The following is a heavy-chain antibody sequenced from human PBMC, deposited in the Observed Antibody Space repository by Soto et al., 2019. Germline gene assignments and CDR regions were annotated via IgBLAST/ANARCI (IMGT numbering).Heavy chain of an antibody. D-gene: IGHD2-15*01. CDR1: GDSISTVDYF. V-gene: IGHV4-30-4*01. CDR2: IYKSATT. Sequence: SETLSLTCSVSGDSISTVDYFWAWIRQPPGQALEYIGYIYKSATTYYNPSFESRVAISLDTSKSQFSLNVTSVTAAGTAVYFCARGRYCLTGRCFPNWFDSWGQGTLVTVSS. CDR3: ARGRYCLTGRCFPNWFDS. J-gene: IGHJ5*01.